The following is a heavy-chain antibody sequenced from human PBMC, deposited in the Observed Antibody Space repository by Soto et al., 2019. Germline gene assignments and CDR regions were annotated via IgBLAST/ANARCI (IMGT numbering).Heavy chain of an antibody. Sequence: SETLSLTCAVYGGSFSGYYWSWIRQPPGKGLEWIGEINHSGSTNYNPSLKSRVTISVDTSKNQFSLKLTSVTAADTAVYYCARDNGYSYGYNLDHWGQGTLVTVS. CDR1: GGSFSGYY. D-gene: IGHD5-18*01. CDR2: INHSGST. V-gene: IGHV4-34*01. CDR3: ARDNGYSYGYNLDH. J-gene: IGHJ4*02.